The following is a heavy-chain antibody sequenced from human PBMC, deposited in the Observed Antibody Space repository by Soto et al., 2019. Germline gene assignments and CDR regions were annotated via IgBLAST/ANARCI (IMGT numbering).Heavy chain of an antibody. CDR2: MNPNSGNT. CDR3: ARGECDIVLPGATTTCYSMDV. J-gene: IGHJ6*02. D-gene: IGHD2-8*02. CDR1: GYTFTSYD. Sequence: QVQLVQSGAEVKKPGASVKVSCKASGYTFTSYDIIWVRQATGQGLEWMGWMNPNSGNTGYAQKFQGRVTMTRKTSISTAYMELSSLRSEDTAVYYCARGECDIVLPGATTTCYSMDVWGQVTTVTVSS. V-gene: IGHV1-8*01.